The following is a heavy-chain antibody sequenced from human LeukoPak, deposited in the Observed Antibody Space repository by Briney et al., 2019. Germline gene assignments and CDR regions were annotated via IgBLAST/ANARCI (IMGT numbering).Heavy chain of an antibody. D-gene: IGHD3-22*01. CDR2: IYYSGAT. CDR1: GGSISSAAYY. CDR3: ARAGDSGYWFDY. V-gene: IGHV4-31*03. J-gene: IGHJ4*02. Sequence: SQTLSLTSTVSGGSISSAAYYWSWIRQHPGKGLEWIGYIYYSGATYYNPSLKSRLTTSVDTSKNQFSLKLNSVTAADTAVYYCARAGDSGYWFDYWGQGTVVTVSS.